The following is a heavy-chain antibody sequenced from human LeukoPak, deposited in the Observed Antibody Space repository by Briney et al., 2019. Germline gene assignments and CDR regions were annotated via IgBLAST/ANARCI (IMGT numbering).Heavy chain of an antibody. J-gene: IGHJ4*02. V-gene: IGHV3-48*03. D-gene: IGHD3-10*01. CDR2: ISSSGSTI. Sequence: GGSLRLSCAASGFTFSSYEMNWVRQAPGKRLEWVSYISSSGSTIYYADSVKGRFTISRDNAKNSLYLQMNSLRAEDTAVYYCAREYYYGSGSMIWGQGTLVTVSS. CDR1: GFTFSSYE. CDR3: AREYYYGSGSMI.